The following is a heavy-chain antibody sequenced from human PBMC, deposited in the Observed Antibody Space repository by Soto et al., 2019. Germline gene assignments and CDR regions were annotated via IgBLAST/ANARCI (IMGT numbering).Heavy chain of an antibody. J-gene: IGHJ3*02. CDR2: ISYDGSNK. V-gene: IGHV3-30*14. D-gene: IGHD3-16*01. CDR1: GFTFSSYA. Sequence: QVQLVECGGGVVQPGRSLRLSCAASGFTFSSYAMHWVRQAPGKGLEWVAVISYDGSNKYYADSVKGRFTISRDNSKNTLYLQMNSLRAEDTAVYYCASAYAPGGAFDIWGQGTMVTVSS. CDR3: ASAYAPGGAFDI.